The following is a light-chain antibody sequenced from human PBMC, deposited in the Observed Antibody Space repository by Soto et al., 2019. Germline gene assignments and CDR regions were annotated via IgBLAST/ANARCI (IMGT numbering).Light chain of an antibody. J-gene: IGLJ3*02. CDR3: SSYTSSSRRV. CDR1: SSDVGGYNY. V-gene: IGLV2-14*01. Sequence: QSVLPQPASVSGSPGQSITISCTGTSSDVGGYNYVSWYQQHPGKAPKLMIYEVSNRPSGVSNRFSGAKSGNTASLTISGLQAEDAGDYYCSSYTSSSRRVFGGGTQLTVL. CDR2: EVS.